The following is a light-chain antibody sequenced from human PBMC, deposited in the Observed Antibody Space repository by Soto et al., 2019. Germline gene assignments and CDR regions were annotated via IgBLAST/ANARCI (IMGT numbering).Light chain of an antibody. CDR3: QQRSNRPST. V-gene: IGKV3-11*01. J-gene: IGKJ4*01. CDR1: QSVSSY. CDR2: DAS. Sequence: EIVLTQSPATLSLSPGERAALSCRASQSVSSYLAWYQQKPGQAPRLLIYDASKRATGIPARFSCSGSGTDFTLTISSLEPEDFAVYFCQQRSNRPSTFGGGTKVEI.